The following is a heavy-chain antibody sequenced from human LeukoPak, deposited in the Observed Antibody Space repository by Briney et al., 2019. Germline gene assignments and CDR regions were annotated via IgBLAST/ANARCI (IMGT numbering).Heavy chain of an antibody. V-gene: IGHV4-59*01. Sequence: SETLSLTCTVSGGSISSYYWSWIRQPPGKGLEWIGYIYYSGSTNYNPSLKSRVTISVDTSKNQFSLKLSSVTAADTAVYYCARAIYSGSYWDFDYWGQGTLVTVSS. CDR3: ARAIYSGSYWDFDY. J-gene: IGHJ4*02. CDR2: IYYSGST. D-gene: IGHD1-26*01. CDR1: GGSISSYY.